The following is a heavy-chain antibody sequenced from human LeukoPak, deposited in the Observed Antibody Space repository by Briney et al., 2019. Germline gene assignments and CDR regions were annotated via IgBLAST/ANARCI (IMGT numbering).Heavy chain of an antibody. CDR1: GFTFSNYE. J-gene: IGHJ4*02. D-gene: IGHD1-26*01. CDR3: AKDIWVGNEG. CDR2: ISTSGSTI. V-gene: IGHV3-48*03. Sequence: GGSLRLSCAASGFTFSNYEMNWVRQAPGKGLEWVSYISTSGSTIYYADSVEGRFTISRDNSKNTLYLQMNSLRAEDTAVYYCAKDIWVGNEGWGQGTLVTVSS.